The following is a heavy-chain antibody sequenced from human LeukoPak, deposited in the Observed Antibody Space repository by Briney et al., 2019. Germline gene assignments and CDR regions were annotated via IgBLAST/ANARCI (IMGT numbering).Heavy chain of an antibody. D-gene: IGHD2-15*01. V-gene: IGHV3-66*01. Sequence: PGGSLRLSCAASGFSVSSNYMSWVRQAPGKGLEWVSVIYSGGSTNYAHSVKGRFTISRDNSKNTLYLQVNSLRAEDTAVYYCARDAPSWSRDYWGQGTLVTVSS. J-gene: IGHJ4*02. CDR3: ARDAPSWSRDY. CDR1: GFSVSSNY. CDR2: IYSGGST.